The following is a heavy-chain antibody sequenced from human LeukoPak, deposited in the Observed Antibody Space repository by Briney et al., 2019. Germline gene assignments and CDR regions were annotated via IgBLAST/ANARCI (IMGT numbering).Heavy chain of an antibody. D-gene: IGHD6-19*01. CDR1: GFTFSSYW. CDR3: AKGAYPGIAVASFDY. V-gene: IGHV3-7*01. Sequence: PGGSLRLSCAASGFTFSSYWMSWVRQAPGKGLEWVANIKQDGSEKYYVDSVKGRFTISRDNAKNSLYLQMNSLRAEDTAVYYCAKGAYPGIAVASFDYWGQGTLVTVSS. CDR2: IKQDGSEK. J-gene: IGHJ4*02.